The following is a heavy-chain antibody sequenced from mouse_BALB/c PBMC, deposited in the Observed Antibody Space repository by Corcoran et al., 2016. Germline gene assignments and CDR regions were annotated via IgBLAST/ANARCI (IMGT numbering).Heavy chain of an antibody. Sequence: EVQLQQSGAELVKPGASVKLSCTASGFNIKDTYMHWVKQRPEQGLEWIGRIDPANGNTKYDPKFQGKATITADTSSNTAYLQLSSLTSEDTAVYYCARPYGNYVDRAWFAYWGQGTLVTVSA. CDR1: GFNIKDTY. CDR2: IDPANGNT. V-gene: IGHV14-3*02. J-gene: IGHJ3*01. CDR3: ARPYGNYVDRAWFAY. D-gene: IGHD2-10*02.